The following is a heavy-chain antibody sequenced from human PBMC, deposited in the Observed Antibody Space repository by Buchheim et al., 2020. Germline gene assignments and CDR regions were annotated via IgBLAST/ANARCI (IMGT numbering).Heavy chain of an antibody. CDR2: INPSGGST. V-gene: IGHV1-46*01. D-gene: IGHD4-17*01. CDR3: ARDNGDYGSYYYGMDV. CDR1: GYTFTSYY. Sequence: QVQLVQSGAEVKKPGASVKVSCKASGYTFTSYYMHWVRQAPGQGLEWMGIINPSGGSTSYAQKFQGRVTLTRDTSTSTVYMELSSLRSEDTAVYYCARDNGDYGSYYYGMDVWGQGTT. J-gene: IGHJ6*02.